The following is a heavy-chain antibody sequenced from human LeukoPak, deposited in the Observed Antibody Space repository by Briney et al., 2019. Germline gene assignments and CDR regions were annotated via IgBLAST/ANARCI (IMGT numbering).Heavy chain of an antibody. CDR3: ARAGWQQLVLFWFDP. CDR1: GGSFSGYY. D-gene: IGHD6-13*01. CDR2: INHSGST. Sequence: KPSETLSLTCAVYGGSFSGYYWSWIRQPPGKGLEWIGEINHSGSTNYNPSLKSRVTISVDTSKNQFSLKLSSVTAADTAVYYCARAGWQQLVLFWFDPWGQGTLVTVSS. J-gene: IGHJ5*02. V-gene: IGHV4-34*01.